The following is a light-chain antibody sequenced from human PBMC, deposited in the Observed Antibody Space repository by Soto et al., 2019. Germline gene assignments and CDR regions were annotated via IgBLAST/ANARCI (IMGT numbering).Light chain of an antibody. J-gene: IGLJ3*02. Sequence: QSALTQPASVSGSPGQSITISCTGTSSDVGGYNYVSWYQQHPGKAPKLMIYEVSNRPSGFSNRLSGYKSGNTASLTISGLQSEDEADSYCSSYTSSSTLVFGGGTKLTVL. CDR2: EVS. CDR1: SSDVGGYNY. V-gene: IGLV2-14*01. CDR3: SSYTSSSTLV.